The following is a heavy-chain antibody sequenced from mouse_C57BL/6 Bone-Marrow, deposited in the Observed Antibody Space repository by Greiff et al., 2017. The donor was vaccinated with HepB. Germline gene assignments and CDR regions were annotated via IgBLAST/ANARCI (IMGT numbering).Heavy chain of an antibody. Sequence: QVQLQQSGPELVKPGASVKISCKASGYAFSSSWMNWVKQRPGKGLEWIGRIYPGDGDTHYNGKFKGKATLTADKSSSTAYMQLSSLPSEDSAVYFCANHYGNYLAWFAYWGQGTLVTVSA. V-gene: IGHV1-82*01. CDR1: GYAFSSSW. J-gene: IGHJ3*01. D-gene: IGHD2-1*01. CDR2: IYPGDGDT. CDR3: ANHYGNYLAWFAY.